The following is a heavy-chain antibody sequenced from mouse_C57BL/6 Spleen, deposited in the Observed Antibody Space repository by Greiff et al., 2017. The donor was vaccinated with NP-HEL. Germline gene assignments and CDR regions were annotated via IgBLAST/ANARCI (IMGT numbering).Heavy chain of an antibody. V-gene: IGHV5-12*01. Sequence: DVKLQESGGGLVQPGGSLKLSCAASGFTFSDYYMYWVRQTPEKRLEWVAYISNGGGSTYYPDTVKGRFTISRDNAKNTLYLQMSRLKSEDTAMYYCASDYYGSSPFAYWGQGTLVTVSA. CDR3: ASDYYGSSPFAY. D-gene: IGHD1-1*01. CDR2: ISNGGGST. J-gene: IGHJ3*01. CDR1: GFTFSDYY.